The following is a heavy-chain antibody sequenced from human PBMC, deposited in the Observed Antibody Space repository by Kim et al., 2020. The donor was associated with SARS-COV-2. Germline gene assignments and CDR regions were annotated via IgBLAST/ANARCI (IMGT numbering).Heavy chain of an antibody. Sequence: SETLSLTCAVYGGSFSGYYWSWIRQPPGKGLEWIGEINHSGSTNYNPSLKSRVTISVDTSKNQFSLKLSSVTAADTAVYYCATNYDILTGSALAYWYFDLWGRGTLVTVSS. CDR2: INHSGST. V-gene: IGHV4-34*01. CDR1: GGSFSGYY. D-gene: IGHD3-9*01. J-gene: IGHJ2*01. CDR3: ATNYDILTGSALAYWYFDL.